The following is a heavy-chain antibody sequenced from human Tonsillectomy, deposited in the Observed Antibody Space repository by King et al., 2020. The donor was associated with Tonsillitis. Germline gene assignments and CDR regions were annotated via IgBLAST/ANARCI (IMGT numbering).Heavy chain of an antibody. Sequence: VQLVESGGGLVQPGGSLRLSCAASGFTFSSYAMSWVRQAPGKGLEWVSAISGSGGSTYYADSVKGRFTISRDNSKNTLYLQMNSLRAEDTAVYYCAKDPGGYDYWGKINFDYWGQGTLVTVSS. V-gene: IGHV3-23*04. CDR2: ISGSGGST. CDR1: GFTFSSYA. D-gene: IGHD5-12*01. J-gene: IGHJ4*02. CDR3: AKDPGGYDYWGKINFDY.